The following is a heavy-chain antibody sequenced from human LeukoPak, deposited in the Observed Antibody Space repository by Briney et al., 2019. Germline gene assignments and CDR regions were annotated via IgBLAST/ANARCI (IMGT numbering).Heavy chain of an antibody. J-gene: IGHJ5*02. CDR1: GGSISRYY. CDR2: IYGSGST. V-gene: IGHV4-4*07. CDR3: ARDSGTTGEVKFDP. D-gene: IGHD3-10*01. Sequence: PSETLSLTCTVSGGSISRYYWSWIRQPAGMGLQWIGRIYGSGSTTYNPSLKSRLTMSVDTSKNQFSLKLSSMTAADTAIYYCARDSGTTGEVKFDPWGQGTLVTVSS.